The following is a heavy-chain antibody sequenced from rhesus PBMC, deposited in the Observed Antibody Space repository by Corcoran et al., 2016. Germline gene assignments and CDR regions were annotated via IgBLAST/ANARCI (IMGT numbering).Heavy chain of an antibody. CDR2: IAGNIAGP. CDR1: GGSISGYY. D-gene: IGHD3-3*01. J-gene: IGHJ4*01. Sequence: QVQLQESGPGLVKPSETLSLTCAVSGGSISGYYWSWIRQPPGKGLEWIGNIAGNIAGPNNDPPLKRRVTISKDTSTNQFALQLSSVTAADTAVYYCARGAPYYNCWSGYFTIDYWGQGVLVTVSS. CDR3: ARGAPYYNCWSGYFTIDY. V-gene: IGHV4-81*01.